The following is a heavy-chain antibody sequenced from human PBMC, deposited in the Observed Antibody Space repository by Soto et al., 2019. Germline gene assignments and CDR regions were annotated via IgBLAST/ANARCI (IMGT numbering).Heavy chain of an antibody. CDR1: GFTFSTIA. CDR3: VKWNGYGDY. Sequence: EVQLLESGGGFEQPGGSLRLSCAASGFTFSTIAMAWVRQAPGKGLEWVSSISPSGDYAYFADSVKGRFTMSRDNSKNTVYLQMNSLGVDDTAVYYCVKWNGYGDYWGQGTLVTVSS. D-gene: IGHD1-1*01. J-gene: IGHJ4*02. V-gene: IGHV3-23*01. CDR2: ISPSGDYA.